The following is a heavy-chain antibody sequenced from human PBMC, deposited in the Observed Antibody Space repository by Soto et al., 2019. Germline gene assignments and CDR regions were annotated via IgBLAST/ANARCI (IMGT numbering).Heavy chain of an antibody. V-gene: IGHV2-5*02. J-gene: IGHJ4*02. D-gene: IGHD1-26*01. CDR2: IYWDDDK. Sequence: QITLRESGPTLVQPTQTLTLTCTFSGFSLSTNEVSVSWIRQPPAKAPEWLALIYWDDDKRYRPSLKNRLTITKDTSKNQVVLTMTNMAPVDTAQYYCAQGRAEWAYFDYWGQGTLVTVSS. CDR3: AQGRAEWAYFDY. CDR1: GFSLSTNEVS.